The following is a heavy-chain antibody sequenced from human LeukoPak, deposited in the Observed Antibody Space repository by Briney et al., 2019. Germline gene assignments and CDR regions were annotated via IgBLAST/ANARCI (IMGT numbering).Heavy chain of an antibody. CDR1: GFSFSSYG. CDR3: ARDVHTYYDFWSGYGDVDY. CDR2: IWSHGNRK. Sequence: GGSLRLSCIPSGFSFSSYGMHWVRQAPGKGLEWVAVIWSHGNRKHHSDSVEGRFAISRDNSKNILYLQMNSLRAEDTAVYYCARDVHTYYDFWSGYGDVDYWGQGTLVTVSS. D-gene: IGHD3-3*01. J-gene: IGHJ4*02. V-gene: IGHV3-33*01.